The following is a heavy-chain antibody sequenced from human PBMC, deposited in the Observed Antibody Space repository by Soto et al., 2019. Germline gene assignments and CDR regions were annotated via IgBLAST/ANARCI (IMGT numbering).Heavy chain of an antibody. Sequence: EVQLLDSGGGLVQPGGSLRLSCAASGFTCSNYVMNWVRQAPGKGLDWVSAISASGGSTYYADSVKGRFTISRDNSKNTLYLQRSSMRAEDTAVYYCAKRPLGSGYDLDYWGPGTLVTVSS. CDR3: AKRPLGSGYDLDY. CDR1: GFTCSNYV. J-gene: IGHJ4*02. V-gene: IGHV3-23*01. CDR2: ISASGGST. D-gene: IGHD5-12*01.